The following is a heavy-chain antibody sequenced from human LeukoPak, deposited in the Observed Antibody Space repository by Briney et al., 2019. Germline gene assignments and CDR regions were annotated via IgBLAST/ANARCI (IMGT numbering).Heavy chain of an antibody. CDR1: GFTTSTYG. V-gene: IGHV3-20*04. CDR3: AIDVSGNRYGYGY. CDR2: INWDGSNT. J-gene: IGHJ4*02. Sequence: GGSLRLSCAASGFTTSTYGMSWVRQAPGKGLEWVSGINWDGSNTYYADSVKGRFTISRDSAKRTLYLQMNSLRDDDTAVYYCAIDVSGNRYGYGYWGQGTLVTVSS. D-gene: IGHD5-18*01.